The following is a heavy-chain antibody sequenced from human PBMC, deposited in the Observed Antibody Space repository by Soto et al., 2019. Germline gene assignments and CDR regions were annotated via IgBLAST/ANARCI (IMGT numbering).Heavy chain of an antibody. CDR1: GFTFSDYY. Sequence: GGSLRLSCAASGFTFSDYYMSWIRQVPGKGLEWVAYISGTSDSIPYADSVKGRFTISRDNAKNSLYLQMNSLRAEDTAVYYCARVAVLAAAGTTDYWGQGTLVTVSS. D-gene: IGHD6-13*01. CDR2: ISGTSDSI. J-gene: IGHJ4*02. CDR3: ARVAVLAAAGTTDY. V-gene: IGHV3-11*06.